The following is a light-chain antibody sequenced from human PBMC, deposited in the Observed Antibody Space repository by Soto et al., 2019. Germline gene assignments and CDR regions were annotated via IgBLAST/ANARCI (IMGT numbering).Light chain of an antibody. Sequence: EIVWTQSPGTLSLSPGERATLSCRASQSVSSSYLAWYQQKPGQAPRLLIYRASSRATGIPDRFSGSGSGTDFTLTISTLETEDSAVYYLQQYGSSPPMYTFGQGTKLEIK. CDR1: QSVSSSY. J-gene: IGKJ2*01. CDR2: RAS. CDR3: QQYGSSPPMYT. V-gene: IGKV3-20*01.